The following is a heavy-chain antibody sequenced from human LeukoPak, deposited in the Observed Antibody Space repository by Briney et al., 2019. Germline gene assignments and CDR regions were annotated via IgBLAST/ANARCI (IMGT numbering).Heavy chain of an antibody. V-gene: IGHV1-2*04. D-gene: IGHD6-13*01. CDR3: ARGDSSSWGWFDP. Sequence: GASVKVSCKASGYTFTGYYMHWVRQAPGQGLEWMGWINPNSGGTNYAQKFQGWVTMTRDMSISTAYMELSRLRSDDTAVYYCARGDSSSWGWFDPWGQGTLVTVSS. CDR1: GYTFTGYY. CDR2: INPNSGGT. J-gene: IGHJ5*02.